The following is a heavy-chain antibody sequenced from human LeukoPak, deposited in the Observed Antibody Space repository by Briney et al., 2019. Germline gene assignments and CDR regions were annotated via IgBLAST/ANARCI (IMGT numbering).Heavy chain of an antibody. V-gene: IGHV1-69*04. CDR2: IIPILGIA. J-gene: IGHJ4*02. D-gene: IGHD6-13*01. Sequence: GASVKVSCKASGGTFSSYAISWVRQAPGQGLEWMGRIIPILGIANYAQKFQGRVTITADKSTSTAYMELSSLRSEGTAVYYCARDQAAAGAFDYWGQGTLVTVSS. CDR1: GGTFSSYA. CDR3: ARDQAAAGAFDY.